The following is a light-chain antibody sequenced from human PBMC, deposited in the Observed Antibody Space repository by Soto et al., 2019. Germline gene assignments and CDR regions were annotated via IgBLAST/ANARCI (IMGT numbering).Light chain of an antibody. V-gene: IGKV3D-15*01. Sequence: EILMTPSPSTLSVSPGASAPLSCRASQSVDDDLAWFQQKPGQPPRLLIYDASTRATGIPARFSGSQSGTEVTLTISSLLSEDFAVYSCQQYNNWPLTCGGGTKVDIK. CDR2: DAS. CDR3: QQYNNWPLT. CDR1: QSVDDD. J-gene: IGKJ4*01.